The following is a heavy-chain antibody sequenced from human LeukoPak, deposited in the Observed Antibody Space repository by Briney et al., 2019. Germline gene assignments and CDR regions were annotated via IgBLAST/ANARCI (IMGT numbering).Heavy chain of an antibody. CDR3: ARDGDGYGQPYYFDY. Sequence: GGSLRLSCAASGFTFSSNSMNWVRQAPGKGLEWVSSISSSSSYIYYADSVQGRFTISRDNAKNSLYLQMNSLRAEDTAVYYCARDGDGYGQPYYFDYWGQGTLVTVSS. D-gene: IGHD5-24*01. CDR2: ISSSSSYI. J-gene: IGHJ4*02. CDR1: GFTFSSNS. V-gene: IGHV3-21*01.